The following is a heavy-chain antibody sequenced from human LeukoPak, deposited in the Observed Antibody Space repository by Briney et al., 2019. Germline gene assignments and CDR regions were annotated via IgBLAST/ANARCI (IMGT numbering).Heavy chain of an antibody. CDR3: ARHRIYFDY. CDR2: INPSGGTT. V-gene: IGHV1-46*01. Sequence: GASVKVSCKASGYTFTTYYMHWVRQAPGQGLEWMGIINPSGGTTSYAQKFQSRVTMTRDMSTSTVYMDLSSLRAEDTAVYYCARHRIYFDYWGQGTLVTVSS. D-gene: IGHD3-16*02. CDR1: GYTFTTYY. J-gene: IGHJ4*02.